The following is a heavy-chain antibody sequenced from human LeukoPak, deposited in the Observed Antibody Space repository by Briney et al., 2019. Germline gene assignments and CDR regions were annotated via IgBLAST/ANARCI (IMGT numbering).Heavy chain of an antibody. D-gene: IGHD3-22*01. Sequence: GGSLRLSCAASGFTFSSYWMSWVRQAPGKGLEWVANIKQDGSEKYYVNSVRGRFSISRDNAKNSLYLQMNSLRAEDTAVYYCAKDRRYYDSSGYPYYFDYWGQGTLVTVSS. CDR1: GFTFSSYW. CDR2: IKQDGSEK. J-gene: IGHJ4*02. CDR3: AKDRRYYDSSGYPYYFDY. V-gene: IGHV3-7*03.